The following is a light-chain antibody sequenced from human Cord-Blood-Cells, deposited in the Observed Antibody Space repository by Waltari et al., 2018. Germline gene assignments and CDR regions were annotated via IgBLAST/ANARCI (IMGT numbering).Light chain of an antibody. CDR2: EGS. Sequence: QSALTHLPSLSGSPGQSTPIPCTGTSSDVGGFNFVSWYQQHPGKLPKLMIYEGSKRPSGVSNRFSGSKSGNTASLTISGLQAEDEADYYCCSYAGSSTWVFGGGTKLTVL. V-gene: IGLV2-23*01. J-gene: IGLJ3*02. CDR3: CSYAGSSTWV. CDR1: SSDVGGFNF.